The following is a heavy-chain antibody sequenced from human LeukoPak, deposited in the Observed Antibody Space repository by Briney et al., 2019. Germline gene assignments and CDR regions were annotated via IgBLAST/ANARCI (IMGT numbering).Heavy chain of an antibody. V-gene: IGHV4-39*07. D-gene: IGHD1-26*01. CDR1: GGSISSSSYY. Sequence: PSETLSLTCTVSGGSISSSSYYWGWIRQPPGKGLEWIGSIYYSGSTYYNPSLKSRVTISVDTSKNQFSLNLSSVTAADTAVYYCARLGGSWAFDYWGQGTLVTVSS. CDR2: IYYSGST. J-gene: IGHJ4*02. CDR3: ARLGGSWAFDY.